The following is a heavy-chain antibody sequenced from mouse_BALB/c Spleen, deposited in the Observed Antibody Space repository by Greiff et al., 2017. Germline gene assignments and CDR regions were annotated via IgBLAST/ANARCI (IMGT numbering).Heavy chain of an antibody. CDR1: GYAFTNYL. D-gene: IGHD2-2*01. J-gene: IGHJ2*01. V-gene: IGHV1-54*01. CDR3: ARRNVYEFDY. Sequence: QVQLQQSGAELVRPGTSVKVSCKASGYAFTNYLIEWVKQRPGQGLEWIGVINPGSGGTNYNEKFKGKATLTADKSSSTAYIQLSSLTSDDSAVYFCARRNVYEFDYWGQGTTLTVSS. CDR2: INPGSGGT.